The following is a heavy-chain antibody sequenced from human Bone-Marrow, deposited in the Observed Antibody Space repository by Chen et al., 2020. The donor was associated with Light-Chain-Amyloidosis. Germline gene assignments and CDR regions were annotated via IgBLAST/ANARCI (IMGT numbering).Heavy chain of an antibody. D-gene: IGHD5-12*01. J-gene: IGHJ4*02. CDR3: ARRRDGYNFDY. CDR1: GYTFPNYW. Sequence: VKKPGESLKISCKGSGYTFPNYWIGWVRQMPGKGLEWMGVIYPDDSDARYSPSFEGQVTISADKSITTAYLQWRSLMASDTAMYYCARRRDGYNFDYWGQGTLVTVSS. CDR2: IYPDDSDA. V-gene: IGHV5-51*01.